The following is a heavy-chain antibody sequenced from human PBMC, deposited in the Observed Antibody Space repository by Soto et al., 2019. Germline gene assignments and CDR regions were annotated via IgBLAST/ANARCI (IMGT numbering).Heavy chain of an antibody. Sequence: EVQLLESGGGLVQPGGSLRLSCAASGFTFSSYSMSWFRQAPGKGLEWVSGFRSGGDDETTYYADAVRGRFTISRDNSKNTLFLQMNSLRAEDTAIYYCAKKVNSGSGSQFFDYWGQGTLVTVSS. V-gene: IGHV3-23*01. J-gene: IGHJ4*02. CDR2: FRSGGDDETT. CDR3: AKKVNSGSGSQFFDY. D-gene: IGHD3-10*01. CDR1: GFTFSSYS.